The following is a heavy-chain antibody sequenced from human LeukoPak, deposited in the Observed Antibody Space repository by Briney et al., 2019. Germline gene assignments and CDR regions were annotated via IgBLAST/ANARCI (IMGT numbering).Heavy chain of an antibody. CDR1: GFTFDDYA. D-gene: IGHD6-13*01. V-gene: IGHV3-9*01. J-gene: IGHJ5*02. CDR2: ISWNSGSI. CDR3: AKAPYSSSWENNWFDP. Sequence: GGSLRLSCAASGFTFDDYAMPWVRQAPGKGLEWVSGISWNSGSIGYADSVKGRFTISRDNAKNSLYLQMNSLRAEDTALYYCAKAPYSSSWENNWFDPWGQGTLVTVSS.